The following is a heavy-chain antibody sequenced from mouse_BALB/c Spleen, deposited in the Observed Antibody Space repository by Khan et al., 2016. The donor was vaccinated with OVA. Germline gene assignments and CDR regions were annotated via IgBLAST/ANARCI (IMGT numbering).Heavy chain of an antibody. CDR2: INPSNGYT. V-gene: IGHV1-4*01. CDR3: VRDGADHRNDGWFAY. D-gene: IGHD2-14*01. Sequence: QVQLQQSGAELARPGASVKMSCKASGYTFTSYTIHWIKLRPGQGLEWIGFINPSNGYTNYNQKFKDKATLTADKSSTTVYMQLSSLTSDESAVDNCVRDGADHRNDGWFAYWGQGTLVTVSA. CDR1: GYTFTSYT. J-gene: IGHJ3*01.